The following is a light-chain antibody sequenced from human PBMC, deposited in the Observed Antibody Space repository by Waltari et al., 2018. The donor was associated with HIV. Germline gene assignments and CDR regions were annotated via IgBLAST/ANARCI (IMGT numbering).Light chain of an antibody. CDR3: SSYTTTNTVV. J-gene: IGLJ2*01. CDR1: SSDISTYNF. CDR2: DVD. Sequence: QSALTQPASVSGSPGQSITISCSGTSSDISTYNFVSWYQKHPDKAPKLLIYDVDTRPSGVPRCFSGSKSGDTASLTISAIQADDEADYCCSSYTTTNTVVFGGGTRVSVL. V-gene: IGLV2-14*03.